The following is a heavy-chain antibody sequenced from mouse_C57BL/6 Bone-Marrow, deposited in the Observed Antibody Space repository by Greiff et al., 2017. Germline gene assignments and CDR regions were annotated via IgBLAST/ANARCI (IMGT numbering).Heavy chain of an antibody. Sequence: VQLQQPGAELVQPGASVKLSCKASGYTFTSYWMHWVKQRPGRGLEWIGRIDPNSGGTKYNEKFKSKATLTVDKHSSTAYMQLSSLTSEDSAVYYCERSGDGYHIWYFDVWGTGTTVTVAA. D-gene: IGHD2-3*01. CDR1: GYTFTSYW. J-gene: IGHJ1*03. CDR3: ERSGDGYHIWYFDV. V-gene: IGHV1-72*01. CDR2: IDPNSGGT.